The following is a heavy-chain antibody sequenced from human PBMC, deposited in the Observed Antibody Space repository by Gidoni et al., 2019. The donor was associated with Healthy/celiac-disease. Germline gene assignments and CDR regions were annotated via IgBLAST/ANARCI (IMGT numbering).Heavy chain of an antibody. CDR3: ARAEGRGHMTTLPYGMDV. CDR2: MNPNSGNT. CDR1: GYTFTSYD. V-gene: IGHV1-8*01. J-gene: IGHJ6*02. D-gene: IGHD4-17*01. Sequence: QVQLVQSGAEVQKPGASVKVSCKASGYTFTSYDINWVRQATGQGLEWMGWMNPNSGNTGYAQKCQGRVTMTRNTSISTAYMELSSLRSEDTAVYYCARAEGRGHMTTLPYGMDVWGQGTTVTVSS.